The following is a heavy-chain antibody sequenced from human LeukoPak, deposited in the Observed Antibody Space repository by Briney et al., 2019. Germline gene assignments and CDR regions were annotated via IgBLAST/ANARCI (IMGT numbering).Heavy chain of an antibody. CDR2: IDPSDSYT. D-gene: IGHD3-9*01. J-gene: IGHJ3*02. V-gene: IGHV5-10-1*01. CDR3: ARHENIFSTFDM. Sequence: GESLKISCKGSGYSFTSYWITWVRQMPGKGLEWMGRIDPSDSYTNYSPSFQGHVTISADKSISTAYLPWSSLKASDTAIYYCARHENIFSTFDMWGQGTMVTVSS. CDR1: GYSFTSYW.